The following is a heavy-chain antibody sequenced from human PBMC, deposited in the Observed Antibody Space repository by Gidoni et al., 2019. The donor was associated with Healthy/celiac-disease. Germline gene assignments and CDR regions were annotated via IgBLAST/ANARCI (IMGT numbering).Heavy chain of an antibody. D-gene: IGHD5-12*01. J-gene: IGHJ3*02. CDR1: GFTFDDYA. V-gene: IGHV3-9*01. CDR3: AKDVGSGTDAFDI. CDR2: ISWNSGSI. Sequence: EVQLVESGGGLVQPGRSLRLSCADSGFTFDDYAMHWVRQAPGKGLEWVSGISWNSGSIGYADSVKGRFTISRDNAKNSLYLQMNSLRAEDTALYYCAKDVGSGTDAFDIWGQGTMVTVSS.